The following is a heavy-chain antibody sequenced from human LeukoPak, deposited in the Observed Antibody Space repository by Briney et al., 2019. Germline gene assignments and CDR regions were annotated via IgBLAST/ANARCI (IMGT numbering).Heavy chain of an antibody. CDR3: ARGSGSYYLYGAFDI. J-gene: IGHJ3*02. D-gene: IGHD1-26*01. CDR2: IYPGDSHT. V-gene: IGHV5-51*01. Sequence: GESLKISCKGSGYSFTNYYIAWVRQMPGKGLEWMGIIYPGDSHTRYSPSFQGQVTISADKSINTAYLQWSSLKASDTAMYYCARGSGSYYLYGAFDIWGQGTMVTVSS. CDR1: GYSFTNYY.